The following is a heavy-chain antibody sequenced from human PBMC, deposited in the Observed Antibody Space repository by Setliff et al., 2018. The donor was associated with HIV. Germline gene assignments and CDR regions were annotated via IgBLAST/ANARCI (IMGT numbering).Heavy chain of an antibody. J-gene: IGHJ4*02. CDR2: IYYSGST. V-gene: IGHV4-59*11. CDR1: GGSISSHY. D-gene: IGHD2-2*01. CDR3: ARSYCSSTSCSYYFDY. Sequence: SETLSLTCTVSGGSISSHYWSWIRQPPGKGLEWIGYIYYSGSTNYNPSLKSRVTISVDTSKNQFSLKLSSVTAADTAVYHCARSYCSSTSCSYYFDYWGQGTLVTVSS.